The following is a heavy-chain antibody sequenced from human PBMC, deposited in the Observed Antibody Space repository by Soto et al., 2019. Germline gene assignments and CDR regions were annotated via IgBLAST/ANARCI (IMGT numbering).Heavy chain of an antibody. D-gene: IGHD3-10*01. V-gene: IGHV1-69*06. J-gene: IGHJ6*02. CDR1: GGTLSDYA. Sequence: QVQLVQSGAEVKNPGSSVKVSCKASGGTLSDYAVSWVRQARGQGLEWMGGIMPTVDSANYAQKFQGRLTITADKSTSTANMELSSLTSDDTAIYYCAVAAVREILTEQSSGMAVWGQGTTVTVSS. CDR3: AVAAVREILTEQSSGMAV. CDR2: IMPTVDSA.